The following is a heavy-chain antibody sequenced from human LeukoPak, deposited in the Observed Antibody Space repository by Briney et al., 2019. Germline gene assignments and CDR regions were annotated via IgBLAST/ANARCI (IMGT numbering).Heavy chain of an antibody. J-gene: IGHJ4*02. D-gene: IGHD3-10*01. CDR2: IYSGGT. CDR3: ARLGLWFGPE. Sequence: GGSLRLSCAASGFIVSNNYMNWVRQAPGKGLEWVAVIYSGGTVCADSVRGRFTISRDNSKNTVYLQMHSLRVEDTAVYYCARLGLWFGPEWGQGTLVTVSS. V-gene: IGHV3-53*01. CDR1: GFIVSNNY.